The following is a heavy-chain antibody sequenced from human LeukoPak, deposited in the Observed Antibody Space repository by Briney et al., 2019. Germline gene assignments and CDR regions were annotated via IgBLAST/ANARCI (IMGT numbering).Heavy chain of an antibody. Sequence: MSWFRQAPGKGLEWVGFIRTKAYGGTTEYAAPVKGRFTISRDDSKSIAYLLMNSLKTGDTAVYYCTSQAYDSRGYYYQLDYWGQGTLVTVSS. D-gene: IGHD3-22*01. CDR3: TSQAYDSRGYYYQLDY. CDR2: IRTKAYGGTT. J-gene: IGHJ4*02. V-gene: IGHV3-49*03.